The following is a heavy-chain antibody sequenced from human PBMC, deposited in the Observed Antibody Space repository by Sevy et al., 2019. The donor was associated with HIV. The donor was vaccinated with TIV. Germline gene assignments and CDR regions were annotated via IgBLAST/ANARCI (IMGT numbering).Heavy chain of an antibody. J-gene: IGHJ6*02. CDR1: GFTVSSNY. Sequence: GSLRLSCAASGFTVSSNYMSWVRQAPGKGLEWVSVIYSGGSTYYADSVKGRFTISRDNSKNTLYLQMNSLRAEDTAVYYCATTTSTYYDFWSGSLRMDVWGQGTTVTVSS. D-gene: IGHD3-3*01. V-gene: IGHV3-53*01. CDR3: ATTTSTYYDFWSGSLRMDV. CDR2: IYSGGST.